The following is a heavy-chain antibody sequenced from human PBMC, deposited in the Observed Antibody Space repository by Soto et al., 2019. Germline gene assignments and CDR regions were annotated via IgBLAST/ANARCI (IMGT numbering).Heavy chain of an antibody. J-gene: IGHJ6*02. V-gene: IGHV1-69*06. D-gene: IGHD3-3*01. Sequence: RASVKVSCKASGGTFSSYAISWVRQAPGQGLEWMGGIIPIFGTANYAQKFQGRVTITADKSTSTAYMELSSLRSEDTAVYYCASEKRIFGVVIAWYYYGMDVWGQGTTVTVSS. CDR3: ASEKRIFGVVIAWYYYGMDV. CDR1: GGTFSSYA. CDR2: IIPIFGTA.